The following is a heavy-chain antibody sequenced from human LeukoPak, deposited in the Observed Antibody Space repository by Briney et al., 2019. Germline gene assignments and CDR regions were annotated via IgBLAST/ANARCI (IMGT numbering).Heavy chain of an antibody. V-gene: IGHV3-30*02. CDR2: IRYDGSNK. J-gene: IGHJ4*02. D-gene: IGHD3-16*01. CDR3: LQRGFDY. Sequence: GGSLRLSCAASGFTFSSYGMHWVRQAPGKGLEWVAFIRYDGSNKFYADSVKGRFTISRDNSKNTLYLQMNSLRAEDTAVYYCLQRGFDYWGQGALVTVSS. CDR1: GFTFSSYG.